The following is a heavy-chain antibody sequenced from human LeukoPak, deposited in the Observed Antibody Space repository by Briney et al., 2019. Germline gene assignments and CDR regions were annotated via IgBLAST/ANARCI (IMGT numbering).Heavy chain of an antibody. J-gene: IGHJ6*03. CDR1: GFTFSSYA. CDR2: ISASGRLT. D-gene: IGHD5-12*01. CDR3: AKDGRGYEFEHCHSYMDV. Sequence: GGSLRLSCAASGFTFSSYAMTWVRQAPGKGLEWVSVISASGRLTYYAESVKGRFTISRDNSKTTVSLRVNRLRAEDTAIYYCAKDGRGYEFEHCHSYMDVWGKGTTVIVSS. V-gene: IGHV3-23*01.